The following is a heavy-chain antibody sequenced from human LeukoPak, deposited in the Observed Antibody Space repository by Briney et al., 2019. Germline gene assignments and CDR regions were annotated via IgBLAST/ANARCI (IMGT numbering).Heavy chain of an antibody. CDR2: MYYSGST. V-gene: IGHV4-59*01. D-gene: IGHD3-22*01. CDR3: ARDYYDSSGYYYANWFDP. Sequence: SETLSLTCTVSGASISSYYWSWIRQPPGKGLEWIGYMYYSGSTKYNPSLKSRVTISVDTSKNQFSLKLSSVTAADTAVYYCARDYYDSSGYYYANWFDPWGQGTLVTVSS. J-gene: IGHJ5*02. CDR1: GASISSYY.